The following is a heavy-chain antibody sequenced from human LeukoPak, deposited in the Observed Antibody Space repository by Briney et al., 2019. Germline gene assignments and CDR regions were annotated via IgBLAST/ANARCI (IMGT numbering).Heavy chain of an antibody. V-gene: IGHV3-48*03. CDR2: ISSSGSTI. J-gene: IGHJ6*04. CDR1: GFTFSNYE. D-gene: IGHD3-10*01. CDR3: AKDQGSYMVRGVIRGYYYYGMDV. Sequence: GGSLRLSCAASGFTFSNYEMNWVRQAPGKGLEWVSYISSSGSTIYYADSVKGRFTISRDNCKNTLYLQMNRLRAEDTAVYYCAKDQGSYMVRGVIRGYYYYGMDVWGKGTTVTVSS.